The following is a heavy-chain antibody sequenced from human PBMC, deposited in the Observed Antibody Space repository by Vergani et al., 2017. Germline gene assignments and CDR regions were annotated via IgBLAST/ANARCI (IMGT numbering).Heavy chain of an antibody. CDR1: GFTFGSYP. D-gene: IGHD6-13*01. V-gene: IGHV3-30*04. Sequence: QVQLLESGGGLVQPGRSLRLSCAASGFTFGSYPLHWVRQAPGKGLGWVAVISYDGSNKYYADSVKGQFTISRDNSKNTLYLQMNSLRAEDTAVYDCARDGVEQHRSHDYYYYYTDAWGKGP. CDR3: ARDGVEQHRSHDYYYYYTDA. CDR2: ISYDGSNK. J-gene: IGHJ6*03.